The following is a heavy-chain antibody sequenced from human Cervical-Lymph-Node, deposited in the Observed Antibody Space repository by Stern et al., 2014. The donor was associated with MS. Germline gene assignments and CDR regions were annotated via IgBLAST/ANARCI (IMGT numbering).Heavy chain of an antibody. V-gene: IGHV3-74*02. CDR1: GFNFRTYW. CDR3: ASAYRAS. D-gene: IGHD1-1*01. Sequence: EVQLVESGGGIVQPGGSLMISCVASGFNFRTYWMHWVRQGPGKGLEWVSRINGDGTVSTYADSVRGRFTISRNNANNTMSLQLNNLRVEDTAIYYCASAYRASGGQGTLVTVS. CDR2: INGDGTVS. J-gene: IGHJ4*02.